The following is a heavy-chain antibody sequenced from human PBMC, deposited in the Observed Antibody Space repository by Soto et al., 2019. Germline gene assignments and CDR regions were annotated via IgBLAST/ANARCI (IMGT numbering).Heavy chain of an antibody. D-gene: IGHD2-2*02. J-gene: IGHJ3*02. Sequence: GASVKVSCKASGYTFTGYYIHWVRQAPGQGLEWMGWINPNSGGTNYAQKFQGRVTMTRDTSISTAYMELSRLRSDDTAVYYCARDGGYCSSTSCYTGIFAFDIWGQGTMVTVSS. CDR3: ARDGGYCSSTSCYTGIFAFDI. CDR1: GYTFTGYY. CDR2: INPNSGGT. V-gene: IGHV1-2*02.